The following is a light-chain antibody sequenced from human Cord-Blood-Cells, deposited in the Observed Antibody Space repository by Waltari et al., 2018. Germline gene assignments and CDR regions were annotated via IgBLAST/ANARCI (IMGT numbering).Light chain of an antibody. CDR2: QDS. CDR1: KLGDKY. Sequence: SYELTQPPSVSVSPGQTASITCSGDKLGDKYACWYQQKPGQSPVLVIYQDSKRPSGIPDRIYGSNSGDTATVTVSGTQATDEADYYCQAWDSITALFGGGTMLTVL. V-gene: IGLV3-1*01. J-gene: IGLJ3*02. CDR3: QAWDSITAL.